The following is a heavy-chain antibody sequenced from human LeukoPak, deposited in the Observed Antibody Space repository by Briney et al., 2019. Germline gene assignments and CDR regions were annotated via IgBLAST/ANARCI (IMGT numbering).Heavy chain of an antibody. CDR1: GYSFTSYW. V-gene: IGHV5-51*01. CDR3: ATVPRIPAVGDTEYFQY. Sequence: ESLKISCKGSGYSFTSYWIAWVRQMPGKGLEWMGIVNPADSDTRYSPSFQGQVTISVDKSISTAYLQWSSLQASDTAMYYRATVPRIPAVGDTEYFQYWGQGTLVTVSS. D-gene: IGHD6-13*01. CDR2: VNPADSDT. J-gene: IGHJ1*01.